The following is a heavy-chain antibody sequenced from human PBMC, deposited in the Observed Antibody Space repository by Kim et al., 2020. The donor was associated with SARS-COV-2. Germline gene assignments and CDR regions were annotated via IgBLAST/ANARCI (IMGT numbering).Heavy chain of an antibody. CDR1: GFTFSLYR. V-gene: IGHV3-48*04. D-gene: IGHD3-22*01. CDR2: IGSSSTTTI. Sequence: GGSLRLSCAASGFTFSLYRMNWVRQAPGKGLEWMAYIGSSSTTTIYYADSVKGRFTISRDNAKNSLFLQMNSLTVEDTAGYYCVRDKGVSAYPIFTYWGQGTLVAVSS. J-gene: IGHJ4*02. CDR3: VRDKGVSAYPIFTY.